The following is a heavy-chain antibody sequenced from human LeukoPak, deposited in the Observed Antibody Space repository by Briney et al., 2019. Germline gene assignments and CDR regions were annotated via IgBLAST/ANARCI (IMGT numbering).Heavy chain of an antibody. J-gene: IGHJ4*02. CDR1: GGSFSDYY. Sequence: SETLSLTCAVYGGSFSDYYWSWIRQPPGEGLEWIGEINHSGSTNYNPSLKSRVTISVDTSKNQFSLKLSSVTAADTAVYYCARRQRYSRNEDYWGQGTLVTVSS. D-gene: IGHD6-13*01. CDR3: ARRQRYSRNEDY. V-gene: IGHV4-34*01. CDR2: INHSGST.